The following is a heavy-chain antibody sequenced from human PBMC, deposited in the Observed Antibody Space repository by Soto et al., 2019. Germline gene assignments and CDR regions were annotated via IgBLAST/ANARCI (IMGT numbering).Heavy chain of an antibody. J-gene: IGHJ4*02. Sequence: ASVKVSCKVSGYTLTELSMHWVRQAPGKGLEWMGGFDPEDGETIYAQKFQGRVTMTEDTSTDTAYMELSSLRSEDTAVYYCATKSDYDILTGFDYWGQGTLVTVS. D-gene: IGHD3-9*01. CDR1: GYTLTELS. CDR2: FDPEDGET. CDR3: ATKSDYDILTGFDY. V-gene: IGHV1-24*01.